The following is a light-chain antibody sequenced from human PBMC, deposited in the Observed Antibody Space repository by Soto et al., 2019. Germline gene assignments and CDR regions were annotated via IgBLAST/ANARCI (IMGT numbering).Light chain of an antibody. CDR2: DVS. V-gene: IGLV2-11*01. CDR1: SSDVGGYDF. J-gene: IGLJ1*01. CDR3: FSFTTDWTHV. Sequence: QSVLTQPRSVSGSPGQSVTISCTGTSSDVGGYDFVSWYQQHPGKAPKLMVSDVSKRPSGVPDRFSGSKSGNTASLTISGLQTEDEADYFCFSFTTDWTHVFGTGTKVTVL.